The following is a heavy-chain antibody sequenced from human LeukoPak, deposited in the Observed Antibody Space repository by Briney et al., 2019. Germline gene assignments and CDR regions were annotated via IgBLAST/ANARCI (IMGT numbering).Heavy chain of an antibody. D-gene: IGHD3-3*01. CDR3: VIFSRITIFGVVTPDSDY. J-gene: IGHJ4*02. V-gene: IGHV4-39*01. CDR2: IYHSGSH. Sequence: NPSETLSLTCTVSGVSISSSSYHWRGLRQPPGKGLEGNGSIYHSGSHYYHPSHKSRLTISVDTSKNPLSQQLSLVTAAAPAVYCCVIFSRITIFGVVTPDSDYWGRGTVVSVSS. CDR1: GVSISSSSYH.